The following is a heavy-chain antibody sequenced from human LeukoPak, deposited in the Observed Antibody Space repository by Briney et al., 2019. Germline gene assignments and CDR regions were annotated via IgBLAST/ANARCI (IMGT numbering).Heavy chain of an antibody. D-gene: IGHD1-26*01. Sequence: GGSLRLSCAASGFTFISNGMSWVRQAPGKGLEWVSSISGSGGVTYYAASVRGRFTISRDNSKYTLYLQMTSLRAEDTAVYFCAKERWELQGEFFHYYGMDVWGQGTTVTVSS. CDR2: ISGSGGVT. CDR3: AKERWELQGEFFHYYGMDV. J-gene: IGHJ6*02. V-gene: IGHV3-23*01. CDR1: GFTFISNG.